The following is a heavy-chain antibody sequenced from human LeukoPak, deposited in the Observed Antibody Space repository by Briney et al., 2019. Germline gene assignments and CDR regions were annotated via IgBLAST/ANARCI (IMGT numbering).Heavy chain of an antibody. J-gene: IGHJ5*02. CDR2: INHSGNT. D-gene: IGHD4-17*01. CDR1: GGSFSGYY. V-gene: IGHV4-34*01. Sequence: SETLSLTCAVSGGSFSGYYWTWIRQPPGKGLEWIGEINHSGNTNYNPSLKSRVTISVDTSKNQFSLKLKPVTAADTAVYYCARDRTDYGDYGNWFDPWGQGTLVTVSS. CDR3: ARDRTDYGDYGNWFDP.